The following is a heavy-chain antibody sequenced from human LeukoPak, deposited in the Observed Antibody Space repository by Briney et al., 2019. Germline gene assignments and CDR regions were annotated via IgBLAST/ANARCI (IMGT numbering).Heavy chain of an antibody. CDR2: INPSGGST. D-gene: IGHD2-15*01. V-gene: IGHV1-46*01. J-gene: IGHJ4*02. Sequence: SCKASGYTFTSYYMHWVRQAPGQGLEWMGIINPSGGSTIYAQKFQGRVTMTRDKSTSTVYMEMSSLRSEDTAVYYCARDPRTKYCSGGSCYSFYFDYWGQGTLVTVSS. CDR3: ARDPRTKYCSGGSCYSFYFDY. CDR1: GYTFTSYY.